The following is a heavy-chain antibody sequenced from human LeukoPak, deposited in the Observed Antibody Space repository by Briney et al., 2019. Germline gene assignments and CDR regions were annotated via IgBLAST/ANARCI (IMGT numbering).Heavy chain of an antibody. V-gene: IGHV3-23*01. D-gene: IGHD1-1*01. Sequence: GGSLRLSCAASGFTFSNAWMSWVRQAPEKGLEWVSGISVSGGTTFYADSVKGRFTISRDNSKNTLYLQMNSLRAEDTAVYYCAKEYNSEDWGQGTLVTVSS. CDR2: ISVSGGTT. J-gene: IGHJ4*02. CDR3: AKEYNSED. CDR1: GFTFSNAW.